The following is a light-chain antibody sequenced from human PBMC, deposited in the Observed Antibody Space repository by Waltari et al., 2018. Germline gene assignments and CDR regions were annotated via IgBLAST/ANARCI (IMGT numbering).Light chain of an antibody. CDR1: SSDVGGDDS. CDR3: SSQSTNNGVT. V-gene: IGLV2-14*03. CDR2: DVN. Sequence: QSALTQPASVSGSPGQSITISCTGSSSDVGGDDSVSWYEDHPGQAPKVIIYDVNKRPSGVSDRFSGSKSGNTASLTISGLQAEDEATFYCSSQSTNNGVTFGGGTKVTVL. J-gene: IGLJ2*01.